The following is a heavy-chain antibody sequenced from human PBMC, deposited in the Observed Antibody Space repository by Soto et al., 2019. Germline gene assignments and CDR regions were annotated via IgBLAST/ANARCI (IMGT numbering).Heavy chain of an antibody. CDR1: GYSFTSYW. J-gene: IGHJ6*02. Sequence: PGESLKISCKGSGYSFTSYWIGWVRQMPGKGLEWMGIIYPGDSDTRYSPSFQGQVTISADKSISTAYLQWSSLKASDTAVYYCARLRRRKLDDYYYGMDVWGQGTTVTVSS. V-gene: IGHV5-51*01. CDR2: IYPGDSDT. D-gene: IGHD1-1*01. CDR3: ARLRRRKLDDYYYGMDV.